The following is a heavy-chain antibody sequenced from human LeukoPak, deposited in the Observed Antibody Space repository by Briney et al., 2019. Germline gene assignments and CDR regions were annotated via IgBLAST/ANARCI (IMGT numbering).Heavy chain of an antibody. CDR2: IRYDGSNK. J-gene: IGHJ4*02. V-gene: IGHV3-30*02. Sequence: GGSLRLSCAASGFTFSSYGMHWVRQAPGKGLEWVAFIRYDGSNKYYADSVKGRFTISRDNSKNTLYLQMNSLRAEGTAVYYCAKDGEFWSGYSHFDYWGQGTLVTVSS. CDR1: GFTFSSYG. CDR3: AKDGEFWSGYSHFDY. D-gene: IGHD3-3*01.